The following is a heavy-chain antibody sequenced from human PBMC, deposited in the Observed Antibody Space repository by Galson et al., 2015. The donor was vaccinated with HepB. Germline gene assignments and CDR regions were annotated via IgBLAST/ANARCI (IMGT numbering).Heavy chain of an antibody. D-gene: IGHD2-15*01. V-gene: IGHV3-33*01. J-gene: IGHJ4*02. Sequence: SLRLSCAASGFIFSSYGMHWVRQAPGKGLEWVAVIWYDGSNKYYADSVKGRFTISRDNSKNTLYLQMKSLRAEDTAVYYCARGASSKFDSWGQGTLVTVSS. CDR1: GFIFSSYG. CDR2: IWYDGSNK. CDR3: ARGASSKFDS.